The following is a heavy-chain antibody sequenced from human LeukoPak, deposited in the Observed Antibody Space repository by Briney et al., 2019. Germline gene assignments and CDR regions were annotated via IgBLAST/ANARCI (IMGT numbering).Heavy chain of an antibody. V-gene: IGHV3-30*04. J-gene: IGHJ4*02. D-gene: IGHD6-13*01. CDR2: ISYDGSIN. CDR1: GFTYSSYA. Sequence: GGSMRLSCAASGFTYSSYAMHWVRQAPSKGLEWVALISYDGSINDYADSVKGRFTISRDNSKNTLYLQMNSLRADDTAMYYCARGSYSSSWKTFDYWGQGTLVTVSS. CDR3: ARGSYSSSWKTFDY.